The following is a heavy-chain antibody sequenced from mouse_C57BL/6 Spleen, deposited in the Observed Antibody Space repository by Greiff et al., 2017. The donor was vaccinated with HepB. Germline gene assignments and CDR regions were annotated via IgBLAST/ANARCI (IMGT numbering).Heavy chain of an antibody. CDR1: GYTFTDYY. V-gene: IGHV1-76*01. D-gene: IGHD2-12*01. J-gene: IGHJ4*01. CDR3: ARGYYNYAMDY. CDR2: IYPGSGNT. Sequence: VKLQQSGAELVRPGASVKLSCKASGYTFTDYYINWVKQRPGQGLEWIARIYPGSGNTYYNEKFKGKATLTAEKSSSTAYMQLSSLTSEDSAVYFCARGYYNYAMDYWGQGTSVTVSS.